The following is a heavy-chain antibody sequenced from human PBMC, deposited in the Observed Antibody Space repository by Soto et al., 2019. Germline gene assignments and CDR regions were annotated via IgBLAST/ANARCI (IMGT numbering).Heavy chain of an antibody. CDR1: GYSFTSYW. CDR3: ASSIAARPNYSGMDV. Sequence: GESLKISCKGSGYSFTSYWIGWVRQMPGKGLEWMGIIYPGDSDTRYSPSFQGQVTISADKSISTAYLQWSSLKDSDTAMYYCASSIAARPNYSGMDVWGQGTTVTVSS. CDR2: IYPGDSDT. D-gene: IGHD6-6*01. V-gene: IGHV5-51*01. J-gene: IGHJ6*02.